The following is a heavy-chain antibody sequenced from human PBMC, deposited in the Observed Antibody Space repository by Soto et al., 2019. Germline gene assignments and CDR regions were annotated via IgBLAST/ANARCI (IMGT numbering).Heavy chain of an antibody. Sequence: PWGSLGLSRASSRFTFKSYSMTGSLQTPGKGLEWISYISSSISTRYYADSVKGRFTISRDNAKNSLYLQMNSLRAEDTAVYYCARDNTFSYYYDMDVWGKGTTVTVSS. D-gene: IGHD3-3*02. CDR2: ISSSISTR. J-gene: IGHJ6*03. V-gene: IGHV3-48*01. CDR3: ARDNTFSYYYDMDV. CDR1: RFTFKSYS.